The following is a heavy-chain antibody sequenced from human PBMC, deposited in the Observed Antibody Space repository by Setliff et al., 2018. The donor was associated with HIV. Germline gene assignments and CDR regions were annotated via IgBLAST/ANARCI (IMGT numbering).Heavy chain of an antibody. Sequence: SETLSLTCTVSGGSINRGDYYCTWIRQSPGKGLEFIGYIFYNGNTYYNPSLRSRVAISIDTSKNQFSLTLRSVTAADTAVYYCARGVDIGFGSEQKPHYFDPWGQGTLVTVSS. V-gene: IGHV4-30-4*08. CDR2: IFYNGNT. CDR1: GGSINRGDYY. D-gene: IGHD2-15*01. CDR3: ARGVDIGFGSEQKPHYFDP. J-gene: IGHJ5*02.